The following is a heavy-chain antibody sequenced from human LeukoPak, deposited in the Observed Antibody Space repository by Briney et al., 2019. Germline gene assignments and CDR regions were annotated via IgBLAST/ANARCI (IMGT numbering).Heavy chain of an antibody. J-gene: IGHJ4*02. Sequence: GEALKISFQGSGYRFTSYWIGWVRQMPGTGLEWMGIIYPGVSDPRHSASFQGQVTISADTSISTAYLQWSSLKASDTAMYYCARLSDSDYGNYFDYWGQGTLVTVSS. CDR3: ARLSDSDYGNYFDY. CDR2: IYPGVSDP. D-gene: IGHD4-17*01. CDR1: GYRFTSYW. V-gene: IGHV5-51*01.